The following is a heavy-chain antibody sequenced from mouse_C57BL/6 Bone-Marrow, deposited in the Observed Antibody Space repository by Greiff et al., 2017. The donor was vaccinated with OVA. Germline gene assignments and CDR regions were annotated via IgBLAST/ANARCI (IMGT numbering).Heavy chain of an antibody. V-gene: IGHV1-72*01. CDR1: GYTFTSYW. CDR3: ARENLLLRDWYFDV. J-gene: IGHJ1*03. Sequence: QVQLQQSGAELVKPGASVKLSCKASGYTFTSYWMHWVKQRPGRGLEWIGRIDPNSGGTKYNETFKSKATLTVDKPSSTAYMQLSSLTSENSAVYYCARENLLLRDWYFDVWGTGTTVTVSS. CDR2: IDPNSGGT. D-gene: IGHD1-1*01.